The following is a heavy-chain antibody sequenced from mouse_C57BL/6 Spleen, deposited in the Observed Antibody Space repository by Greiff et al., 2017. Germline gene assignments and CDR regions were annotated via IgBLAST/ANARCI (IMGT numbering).Heavy chain of an antibody. CDR2: ISDGGSYT. CDR3: ARDLGRLAMGC. CDR1: GFTFSSYA. J-gene: IGHJ4*01. D-gene: IGHD4-1*01. V-gene: IGHV5-4*01. Sequence: EVQLVESGGGLVKPGGSLKLSCAASGFTFSSYAMSWVRQTPEKSLEWVATISDGGSYTYYPDNVKGRFTISRDNAKNNLYLQMSQLKSEDTAMYYGARDLGRLAMGCWGQGTSVSVSS.